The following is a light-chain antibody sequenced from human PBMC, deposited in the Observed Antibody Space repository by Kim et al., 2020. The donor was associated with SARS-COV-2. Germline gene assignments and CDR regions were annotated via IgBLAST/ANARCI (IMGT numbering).Light chain of an antibody. CDR3: SSYTSSSTRV. CDR2: DVS. J-gene: IGLJ3*02. V-gene: IGLV2-14*03. CDR1: SSDVGGYNY. Sequence: GRSITISYTGTSSDVGGYNYVSWYQQHPGKAPKLMIYDVSNRPSGVSNRFSGSKSGNTASLTISGLQAEDEADYYCSSYTSSSTRVFGGGTQLTVL.